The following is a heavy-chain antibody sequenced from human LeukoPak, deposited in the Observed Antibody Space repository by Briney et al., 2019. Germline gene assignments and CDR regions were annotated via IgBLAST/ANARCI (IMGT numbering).Heavy chain of an antibody. J-gene: IGHJ5*02. CDR1: GYTLTSYG. V-gene: IGHV1-18*01. Sequence: AASVKVSCTASGYTLTSYGISWVRQAPGQGLEWMGWISAYNGNTNYAQKLQGRVTMTTDASTSTAYMELRSLRSDDTAVYYCARDGPVPKDPWGQGTLVTVSS. CDR2: ISAYNGNT. CDR3: ARDGPVPKDP. D-gene: IGHD2-2*01.